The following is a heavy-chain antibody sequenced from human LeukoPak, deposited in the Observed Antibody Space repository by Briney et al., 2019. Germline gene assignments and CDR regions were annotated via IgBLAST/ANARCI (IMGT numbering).Heavy chain of an antibody. CDR1: GFMFSQYA. V-gene: IGHV3-30-3*01. CDR2: ISYGGNNQ. J-gene: IGHJ4*02. CDR3: ARAPDSSGYYYQFDY. D-gene: IGHD3-22*01. Sequence: GGSLRLSCGASGFMFSQYAMNWVRQAPGQGLEWVAIISYGGNNQNYAESVEGRFTISRDNTKNTVYLQMNSLRPEDTAVYYCARAPDSSGYYYQFDYWGQGTLVTVSS.